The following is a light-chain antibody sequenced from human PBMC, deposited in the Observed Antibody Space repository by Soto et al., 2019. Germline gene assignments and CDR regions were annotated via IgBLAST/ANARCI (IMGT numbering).Light chain of an antibody. CDR1: QSVTTQ. CDR2: GAS. CDR3: QQYGGSTRT. V-gene: IGKV3-20*01. Sequence: IVLTQSPGTLSLSPGERATLSCRASQSVTTQLAWYQQKPGQAPRLIIHGASSRATGVPDRITGSGSGTDFTLSISRQEPEDFAVYYCQQYGGSTRTCGQGTKGDIK. J-gene: IGKJ1*01.